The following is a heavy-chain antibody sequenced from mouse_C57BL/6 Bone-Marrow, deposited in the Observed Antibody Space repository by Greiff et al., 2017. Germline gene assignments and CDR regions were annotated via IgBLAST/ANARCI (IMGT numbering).Heavy chain of an antibody. V-gene: IGHV1-4*01. CDR3: ARRRWLLRVYAMDY. CDR2: INPSSGYT. CDR1: GYTFTSYT. J-gene: IGHJ4*01. D-gene: IGHD2-3*01. Sequence: QVQLQQSGAELARPGASVKMSCKASGYTFTSYTMHWVKQRPGQGLEWIGYINPSSGYTKYNQKFKDKATLTAEKSSSTAYMQLSSLTSEDSAVYYCARRRWLLRVYAMDYWGQGTSVTVSS.